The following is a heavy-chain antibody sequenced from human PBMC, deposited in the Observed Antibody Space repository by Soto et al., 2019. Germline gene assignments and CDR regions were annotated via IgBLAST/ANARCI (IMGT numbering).Heavy chain of an antibody. CDR2: ISSSSSYT. J-gene: IGHJ4*02. V-gene: IGHV3-11*06. D-gene: IGHD1-20*01. CDR3: ARDLVTGTL. CDR1: GFTFVDYY. Sequence: PWGSLRLSCAASGFTFVDYYISWIRQAPGKGLEWVSYISSSSSYTNYADSVKGRFTISRDNAKNSLYLQMNSLRAEDTAVYYCARDLVTGTLWGQGTLVTVSS.